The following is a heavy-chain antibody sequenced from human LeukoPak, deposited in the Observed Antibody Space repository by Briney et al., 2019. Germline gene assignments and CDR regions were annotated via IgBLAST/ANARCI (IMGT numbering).Heavy chain of an antibody. D-gene: IGHD3-9*01. CDR2: ISGSGGST. CDR3: AKDALRYFDWAADY. Sequence: PGGSLRLSCAASGFTFSSYAVSWVRQAPGKGLEWVPAISGSGGSTYYADSVKGRFTISRDNSKNTLYLQMNSLRAEDTAVYYCAKDALRYFDWAADYWGQGTLVTVSS. J-gene: IGHJ4*02. V-gene: IGHV3-23*01. CDR1: GFTFSSYA.